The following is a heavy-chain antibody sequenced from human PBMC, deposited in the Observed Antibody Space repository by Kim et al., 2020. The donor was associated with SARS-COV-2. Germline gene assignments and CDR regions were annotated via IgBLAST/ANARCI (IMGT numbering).Heavy chain of an antibody. Sequence: GGSLRLSCAASGFTFSSYAMSWVRQAPGKGLEWVSAISGSGGSTYYADSVKGRFTISRDNSKNTLYLQMNSLRAEDTAVYYCAKDFLEHYDILTGDYYYCGMDVWGQGTTVTVSS. CDR3: AKDFLEHYDILTGDYYYCGMDV. V-gene: IGHV3-23*01. J-gene: IGHJ6*02. CDR1: GFTFSSYA. D-gene: IGHD3-9*01. CDR2: ISGSGGST.